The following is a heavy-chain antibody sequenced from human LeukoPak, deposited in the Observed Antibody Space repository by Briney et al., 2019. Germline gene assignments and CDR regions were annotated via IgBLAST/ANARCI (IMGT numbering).Heavy chain of an antibody. CDR3: ARGNWANDY. D-gene: IGHD7-27*01. J-gene: IGHJ4*02. Sequence: GGSLRLSCEASGFTFDDYGMSWVRQAPGKGPEWVSGINWNGGSTGYADSVKGRFTISRDNAKNSLYLQMNSLKAEDTAVYYCARGNWANDYWGQGTLVTVSS. CDR2: INWNGGST. V-gene: IGHV3-20*04. CDR1: GFTFDDYG.